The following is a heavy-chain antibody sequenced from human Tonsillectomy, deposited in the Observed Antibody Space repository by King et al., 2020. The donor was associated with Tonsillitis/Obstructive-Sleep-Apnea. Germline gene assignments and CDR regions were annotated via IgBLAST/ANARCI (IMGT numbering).Heavy chain of an antibody. Sequence: LQLQESGPGLVKPSETLSLTCTVSGGSISSSSYYWGWIRQPPGKGLEWIGSIYYSGSTYYNPSLKSRVTISVDTSKNQFSLKLSSVTAADTAVYYCARHIDHSKNYMDVWGKGTTVTVSS. CDR1: GGSISSSSYY. CDR2: IYYSGST. V-gene: IGHV4-39*01. D-gene: IGHD4-11*01. CDR3: ARHIDHSKNYMDV. J-gene: IGHJ6*03.